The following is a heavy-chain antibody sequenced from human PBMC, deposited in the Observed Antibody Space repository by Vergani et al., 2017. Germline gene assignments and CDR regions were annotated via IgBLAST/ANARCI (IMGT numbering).Heavy chain of an antibody. Sequence: QVQLQESGPGLVKPSETLSLTCTVSGGSVSSGSYYWSWIRQPQGKGLEWIGYIYYSGSTNYNPSLKSRVTISVDTSKNQFSLKLSSVTAADTAVYYCALGAVQLELGYWGQGTLVTVSS. CDR1: GGSVSSGSYY. D-gene: IGHD1-1*01. J-gene: IGHJ4*02. CDR2: IYYSGST. CDR3: ALGAVQLELGY. V-gene: IGHV4-61*01.